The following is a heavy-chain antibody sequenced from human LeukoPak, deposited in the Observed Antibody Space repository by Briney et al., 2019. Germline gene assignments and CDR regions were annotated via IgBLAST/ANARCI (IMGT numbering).Heavy chain of an antibody. V-gene: IGHV4-39*01. CDR3: ARHRVTYYYGSGRRLDY. Sequence: PSETLSLTCTVSGGSISSSSYYWGWIRQPPGKGLEWIGSIYYSGSTYYNPSLKSRVTISVDTSRNQFSLKLSSVTAADTAVYYCARHRVTYYYGSGRRLDYWGQGTLVTVSS. CDR2: IYYSGST. J-gene: IGHJ4*02. D-gene: IGHD3-10*01. CDR1: GGSISSSSYY.